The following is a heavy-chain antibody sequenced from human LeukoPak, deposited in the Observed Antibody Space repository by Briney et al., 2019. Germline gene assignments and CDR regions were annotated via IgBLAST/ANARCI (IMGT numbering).Heavy chain of an antibody. J-gene: IGHJ4*02. V-gene: IGHV4-38-2*01. D-gene: IGHD1-26*01. Sequence: GSLRLSCAASGFTFSSYGMSWVRQPPGKGLEWIGSIYYSGSTYYNPSLKSRVTISVDTSKNQFSLKLSSVTAADTAVYYCARYSGSYPDEYYFDYWGQGTLVTVSS. CDR2: IYYSGST. CDR1: GFTFSSYG. CDR3: ARYSGSYPDEYYFDY.